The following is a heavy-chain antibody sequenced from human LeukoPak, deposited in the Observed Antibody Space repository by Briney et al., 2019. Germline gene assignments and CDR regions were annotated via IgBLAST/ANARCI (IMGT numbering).Heavy chain of an antibody. J-gene: IGHJ4*02. V-gene: IGHV4-59*08. D-gene: IGHD6-13*01. CDR2: IYYSGST. Sequence: SETLSLTCTVSGGSISSYYWSWIRQPPGKGLEWIGYIYYSGSTNYNPSLKSRVTISVDTSKNQFSLKLSSVTAADTAVYYCARHIAAAGTVDYWGQGTLVTVS. CDR1: GGSISSYY. CDR3: ARHIAAAGTVDY.